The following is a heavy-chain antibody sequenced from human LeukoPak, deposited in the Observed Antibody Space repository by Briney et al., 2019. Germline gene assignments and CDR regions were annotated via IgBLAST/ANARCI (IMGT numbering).Heavy chain of an antibody. CDR2: ISGSGGST. Sequence: GGSLRHSCAASGFTFSSYAMSWVRQAPGKGLEWVSAISGSGGSTYYADSVKGRFTISRDNSKNTLYLQMNSLRAEDTAVYYCAKDWVTMVRGVIDFDYWGQGTLVTVSS. CDR3: AKDWVTMVRGVIDFDY. CDR1: GFTFSSYA. J-gene: IGHJ4*02. V-gene: IGHV3-23*01. D-gene: IGHD3-10*01.